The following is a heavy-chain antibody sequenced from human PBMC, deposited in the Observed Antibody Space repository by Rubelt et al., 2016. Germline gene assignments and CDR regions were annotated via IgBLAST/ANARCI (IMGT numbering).Heavy chain of an antibody. CDR3: ARDPTTRFTSTGWFDP. D-gene: IGHD5-12*01. Sequence: QVQLVQSGAEVKKPGASVKVSCKASGYTFTSYAMNWVRQAPVQRLEWMGWINAGNGNTNYAQKLQGRVTMTTETSTSTSYMGRRSLRSDDTAVYYGARDPTTRFTSTGWFDPWGQGTLVTVSS. CDR1: GYTFTSYA. V-gene: IGHV1-3*01. CDR2: INAGNGNT. J-gene: IGHJ5*02.